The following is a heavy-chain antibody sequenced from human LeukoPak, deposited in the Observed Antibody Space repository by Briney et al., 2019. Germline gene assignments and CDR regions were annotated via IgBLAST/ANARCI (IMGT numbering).Heavy chain of an antibody. CDR1: GFTFSSYE. Sequence: WGSLRLSCAASGFTFSSYEMNWVRQAPGKGLEWVSYISSSGSTIYYADSVKGRFTISRDNAKNSLYLQMNSLRAEDTAVYYCARVQKDYYDSSGYLSYWGQGTLVTVSS. D-gene: IGHD3-22*01. J-gene: IGHJ4*02. CDR2: ISSSGSTI. V-gene: IGHV3-48*03. CDR3: ARVQKDYYDSSGYLSY.